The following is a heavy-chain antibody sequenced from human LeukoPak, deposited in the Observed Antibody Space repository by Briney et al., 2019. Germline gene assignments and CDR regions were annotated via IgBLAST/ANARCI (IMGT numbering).Heavy chain of an antibody. D-gene: IGHD1-1*01. CDR1: GFTFSNYA. CDR3: AKGTLQQFDY. V-gene: IGHV3-23*01. Sequence: GGSLRLSCAASGFTFSNYAMNWVRQAPGKGLEWVSGITGNGGYTYYADSVKGRFTISRDNSRSTLYLQINSPRAEDTAIYYCAKGTLQQFDYWGQGTLVTV. CDR2: ITGNGGYT. J-gene: IGHJ4*02.